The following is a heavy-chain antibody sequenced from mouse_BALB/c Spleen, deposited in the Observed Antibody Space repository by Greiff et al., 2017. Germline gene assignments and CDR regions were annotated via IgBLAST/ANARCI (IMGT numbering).Heavy chain of an antibody. CDR2: IYPGNGDT. J-gene: IGHJ4*01. V-gene: IGHV1-12*01. D-gene: IGHD1-1*01. Sequence: QVQLQQPGAELVKPGASVKMSCKASGYTFTSYNMHWVKQTPGQGLEWIGAIYPGNGDTSYNQKFKGKATLTADKSSSTAYMQLSSLTSEDSAVYYCARDAGSSYPYAMDYWGQGTSVTVSS. CDR1: GYTFTSYN. CDR3: ARDAGSSYPYAMDY.